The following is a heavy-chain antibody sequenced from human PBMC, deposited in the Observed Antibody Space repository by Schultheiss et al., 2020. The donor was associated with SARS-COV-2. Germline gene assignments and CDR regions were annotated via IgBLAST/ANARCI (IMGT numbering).Heavy chain of an antibody. V-gene: IGHV4-59*08. CDR2: IYYSGST. Sequence: SETLSLTCTVSGGSISSYYWSWIRQPPGKGLEWIGYIYYSGSTNYNPSLKSRVTISVDTSKNQFSLKLSSVTAADTAVYYCARHIEGYSYGLGPRVNWFDPWGQGALVTVSS. D-gene: IGHD5-18*01. CDR1: GGSISSYY. J-gene: IGHJ5*02. CDR3: ARHIEGYSYGLGPRVNWFDP.